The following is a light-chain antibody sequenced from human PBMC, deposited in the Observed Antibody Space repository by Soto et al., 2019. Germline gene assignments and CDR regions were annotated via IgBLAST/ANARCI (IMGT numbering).Light chain of an antibody. CDR3: ERYGSSPPFT. Sequence: EIVLTQSPGTLSLSPGERATLSCRASQRVSSSYLAWYQQKPAQAPRLLIYGASARATGIPDRFSGSGCGTDFTLIISRLEPEDFAVYFCERYGSSPPFTFGQGTKVEI. V-gene: IGKV3-20*01. CDR2: GAS. CDR1: QRVSSSY. J-gene: IGKJ2*01.